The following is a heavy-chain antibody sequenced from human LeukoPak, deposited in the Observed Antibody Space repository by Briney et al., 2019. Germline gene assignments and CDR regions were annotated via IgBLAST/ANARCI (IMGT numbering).Heavy chain of an antibody. V-gene: IGHV1-8*01. CDR3: ARGPLKTYYFDTSGYSFNY. D-gene: IGHD3-22*01. J-gene: IGHJ4*02. CDR2: MNPNNGNT. CDR1: GYIFTSYD. Sequence: ASVKVSCKASGYIFTSYDINWVRQATGQGLEWMGWMNPNNGNTGYAQKFQGRVTMTGNTSTNTAYMDLSSLTSEDTAVYYCARGPLKTYYFDTSGYSFNYWGQGTLVTVSS.